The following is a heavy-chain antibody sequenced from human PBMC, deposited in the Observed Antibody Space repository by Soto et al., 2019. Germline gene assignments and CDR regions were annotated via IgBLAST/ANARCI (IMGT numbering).Heavy chain of an antibody. J-gene: IGHJ4*02. CDR1: GFTFSNYA. D-gene: IGHD5-18*01. V-gene: IGHV3-23*01. CDR3: AKLLDHQTHLWFAY. CDR2: VSGSGSYT. Sequence: PGVSLRLSCAASGFTFSNYAMTWVRQTPGKGLEWVSGVSGSGSYTYYADSVKGRFTISRDNSRNTLYLQMNSLRAEDTAVYYCAKLLDHQTHLWFAYWGQGTLVTVSS.